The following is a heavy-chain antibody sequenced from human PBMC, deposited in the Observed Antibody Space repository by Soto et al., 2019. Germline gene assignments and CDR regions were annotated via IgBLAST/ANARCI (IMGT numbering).Heavy chain of an antibody. V-gene: IGHV3-72*01. CDR3: VRGFNSFDI. J-gene: IGHJ3*02. CDR1: GFTFSDHY. CDR2: SRNKANSYTT. Sequence: EVQLVESGGGLVQPGGTLRLSCAVAGFTFSDHYMDWVRQAPGQVLEWVGRSRNKANSYTTEYAASVKGRFTISSDDAKNSLYLQMNSLNIDNTAVYYCVRGFNSFDIWGQGTMVTVSS.